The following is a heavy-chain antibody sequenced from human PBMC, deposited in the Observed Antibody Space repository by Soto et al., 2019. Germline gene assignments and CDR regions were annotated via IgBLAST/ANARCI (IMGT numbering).Heavy chain of an antibody. J-gene: IGHJ6*02. CDR3: AKVRYSSPMGYYYGMDV. CDR2: IIPISGQA. V-gene: IGHV1-69*13. D-gene: IGHD6-13*01. Sequence: SSVKVSCKASRGAFSKFLVTWVRTAPVRRLEWVVGIIPISGQANYAQKFQGRVTINADESTSTSYMEVNNLRSEDTAVYYCAKVRYSSPMGYYYGMDVWC. CDR1: RGAFSKFL.